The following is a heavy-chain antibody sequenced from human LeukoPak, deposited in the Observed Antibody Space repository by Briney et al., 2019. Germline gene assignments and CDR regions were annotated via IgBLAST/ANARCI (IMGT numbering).Heavy chain of an antibody. Sequence: ASVTVTFMSSGYTFTGCYLHWVRQAPGQRLEGMGCTNAGNGNTKYSQEFQGRVTITRETSASTAYMELSSLRSEDMAVYYCARGRVSITMVRGVIPGFDPWGQGTLVTVSS. CDR3: ARGRVSITMVRGVIPGFDP. J-gene: IGHJ5*02. V-gene: IGHV1-3*02. CDR1: GYTFTGCY. D-gene: IGHD3-10*01. CDR2: TNAGNGNT.